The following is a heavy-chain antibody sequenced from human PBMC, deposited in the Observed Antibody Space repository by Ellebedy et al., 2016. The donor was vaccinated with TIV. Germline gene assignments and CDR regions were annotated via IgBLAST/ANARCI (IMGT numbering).Heavy chain of an antibody. CDR2: MYHSGST. CDR3: ARDPLWELGARAPGHFDY. D-gene: IGHD1-26*01. Sequence: MPSETLSLTCTVSGYSITSGYYWGWIRQPPGKGLEWIGSMYHSGSTYYNPSLKSRVTISVDTSKNQFSLKLSSVTAADTAVYYCARDPLWELGARAPGHFDYWGQGTLVTVSS. J-gene: IGHJ4*02. V-gene: IGHV4-38-2*02. CDR1: GYSITSGYY.